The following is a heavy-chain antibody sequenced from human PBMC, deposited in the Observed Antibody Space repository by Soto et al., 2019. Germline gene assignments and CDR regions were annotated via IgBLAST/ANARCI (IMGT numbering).Heavy chain of an antibody. CDR2: IIPIFGTA. J-gene: IGHJ4*02. CDR3: VSGWLGEFWILVAYY. Sequence: QVQLVQSGAEVKKPGSSVKVSCKASGGTFSSYAISWVRQAPGQGLEWMGGIIPIFGTANYAQKFQGRVTITADESTSTAYMELSSLRSEVTAVYYCVSGWLGEFWILVAYYWGQGTLVTVSS. V-gene: IGHV1-69*01. D-gene: IGHD3-10*01. CDR1: GGTFSSYA.